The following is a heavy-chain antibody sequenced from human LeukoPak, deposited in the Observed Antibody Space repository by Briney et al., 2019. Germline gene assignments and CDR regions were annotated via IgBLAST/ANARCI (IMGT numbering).Heavy chain of an antibody. CDR2: INPDSGGT. D-gene: IGHD2-2*01. CDR1: GYTFTGYY. Sequence: ASVKVSCKASGYTFTGYYMHWVRQAPGQGLEWMGWINPDSGGTNYAQNFQGRVTMTTDTSTSTAYMELRSLRSDDTAVYYCARVPDIVVVPAAKRGKSWFDPWGQGTLVTVSS. V-gene: IGHV1-2*02. CDR3: ARVPDIVVVPAAKRGKSWFDP. J-gene: IGHJ5*02.